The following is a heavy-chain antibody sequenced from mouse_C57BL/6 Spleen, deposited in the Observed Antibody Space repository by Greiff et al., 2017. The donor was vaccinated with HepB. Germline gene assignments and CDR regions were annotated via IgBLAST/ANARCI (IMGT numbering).Heavy chain of an antibody. CDR3: ARGWSRYYAMDY. J-gene: IGHJ4*01. Sequence: VQLQESGAELVKPGASVKISCKASGYAFSSYWMNWVKQRPGKGLEWIGQIYPGDGDTNYNGKFKGKATLTADKSSSTAYMQLSSLTSEDSAVDFCARGWSRYYAMDYWGQGTSVTVSS. CDR2: IYPGDGDT. CDR1: GYAFSSYW. D-gene: IGHD2-3*01. V-gene: IGHV1-80*01.